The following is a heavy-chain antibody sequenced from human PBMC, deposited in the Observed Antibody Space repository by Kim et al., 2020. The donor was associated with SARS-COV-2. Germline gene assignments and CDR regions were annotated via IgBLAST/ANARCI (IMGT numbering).Heavy chain of an antibody. CDR2: IYSGGST. V-gene: IGHV3-66*01. J-gene: IGHJ4*02. D-gene: IGHD3-22*01. CDR1: GFTVSSNY. Sequence: GGSLRLSCAASGFTVSSNYMSWVRQAPGKGLEWVSVIYSGGSTYYADSVKGRFTISRDNSKNTLYLQMNSLRAEDTAVYYCARDPHYYDSFSGGYWGQGTLVTVSS. CDR3: ARDPHYYDSFSGGY.